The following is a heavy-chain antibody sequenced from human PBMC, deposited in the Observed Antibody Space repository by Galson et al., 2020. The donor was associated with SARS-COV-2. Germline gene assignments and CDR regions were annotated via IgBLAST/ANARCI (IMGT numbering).Heavy chain of an antibody. J-gene: IGHJ4*02. CDR3: ARDQPADYGDYERWGPFDY. Sequence: GGSLRLSCAASGFTFSSYAMHWVRQAPGKGLEWVAVISYDGSNKYYADSVKGRFTISRDNSKNTLYLQMNSLRAEDTAVYYCARDQPADYGDYERWGPFDYWGQGTLVTVSS. V-gene: IGHV3-30-3*01. CDR1: GFTFSSYA. CDR2: ISYDGSNK. D-gene: IGHD4-17*01.